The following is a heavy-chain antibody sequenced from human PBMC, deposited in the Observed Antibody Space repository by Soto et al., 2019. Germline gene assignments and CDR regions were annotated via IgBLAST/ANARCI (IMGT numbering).Heavy chain of an antibody. J-gene: IGHJ6*02. CDR1: GYSFTSYW. V-gene: IGHV5-10-1*01. Sequence: PGESLKISCKGSGYSFTSYWISWVRQMPGKGLEWMGRIDPSDSYTNYSPSFQGHVTISADKSISTAYLQWSSLKASDTAMYYCAGHQSPYCSSTSCSYYYYYGMDVWGQGTTVTVSS. CDR3: AGHQSPYCSSTSCSYYYYYGMDV. CDR2: IDPSDSYT. D-gene: IGHD2-2*01.